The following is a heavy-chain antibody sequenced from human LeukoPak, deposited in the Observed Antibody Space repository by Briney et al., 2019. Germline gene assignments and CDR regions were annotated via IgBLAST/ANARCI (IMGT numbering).Heavy chain of an antibody. CDR2: IYYSGST. V-gene: IGHV4-61*05. CDR1: GGSISSKTYY. D-gene: IGHD3-10*01. J-gene: IGHJ4*02. CDR3: ARSGRWLGYFDY. Sequence: SETLSLTCIVSGGSISSKTYYWGWIRQPPGKGLEWIGYIYYSGSTNYNPSLKSRVTISEDTSKNQFSLRLNSVTAADTAVYYCARSGRWLGYFDYWGQGTLVTVSS.